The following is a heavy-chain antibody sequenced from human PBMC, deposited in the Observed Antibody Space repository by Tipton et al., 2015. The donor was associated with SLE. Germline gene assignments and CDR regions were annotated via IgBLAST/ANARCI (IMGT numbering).Heavy chain of an antibody. J-gene: IGHJ6*03. CDR2: IYRSGST. CDR1: GGSISSHY. D-gene: IGHD5-24*01. V-gene: IGHV4-38-2*02. CDR3: AREVEGYYYYYMDG. Sequence: TLSLTCTVSGGSISSHYWSWIRQPPGKGLEWIGSIYRSGSTYYNPSLKSRVTISVDTSKNQFSLKLSSVTAADTAVYYCAREVEGYYYYYMDGWGKGTTVTVSS.